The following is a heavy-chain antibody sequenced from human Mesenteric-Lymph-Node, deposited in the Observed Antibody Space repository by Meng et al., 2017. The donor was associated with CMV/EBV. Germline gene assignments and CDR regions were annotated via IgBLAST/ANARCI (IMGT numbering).Heavy chain of an antibody. Sequence: SETLSLTCTVSGYSISSGYYWGWIRQPPGKGLEWIGSIYYSGSTYYNPSLKSRVIISVDTSKHQFSLKLTSVTAADTAVYYCAGDSSGYYFWDHWGQGTLVTVSS. V-gene: IGHV4-38-2*02. D-gene: IGHD3-22*01. J-gene: IGHJ4*02. CDR3: AGDSSGYYFWDH. CDR2: IYYSGST. CDR1: GYSISSGYY.